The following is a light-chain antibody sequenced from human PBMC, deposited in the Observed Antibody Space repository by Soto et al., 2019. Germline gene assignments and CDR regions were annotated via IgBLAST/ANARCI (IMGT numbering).Light chain of an antibody. J-gene: IGKJ3*01. CDR3: QKTYSTPFT. CDR1: QTISNY. Sequence: DIQMTQSPSSLSASVGDRVTINCRASQTISNYLNWYQEKPGKAPKLLIYAASNLQSGVPSRFRCSGSGTDFPLTSSTLQPEDFATYYCQKTYSTPFTFGPGTKVDI. V-gene: IGKV1-39*01. CDR2: AAS.